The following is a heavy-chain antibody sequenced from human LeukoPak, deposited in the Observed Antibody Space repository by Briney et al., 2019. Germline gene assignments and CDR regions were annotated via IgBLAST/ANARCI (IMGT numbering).Heavy chain of an antibody. Sequence: GGSLRLSCAASDFSVNTNYMNWVRQAPWKGLEWVSVILSGGATYYADSVKGRFTISRDNSKNTLYLQMNSLTADDTAVYYCVRSGYSNGWYRNWGQGTLVTVSS. J-gene: IGHJ4*02. CDR2: ILSGGAT. D-gene: IGHD6-19*01. CDR3: VRSGYSNGWYRN. V-gene: IGHV3-53*01. CDR1: DFSVNTNY.